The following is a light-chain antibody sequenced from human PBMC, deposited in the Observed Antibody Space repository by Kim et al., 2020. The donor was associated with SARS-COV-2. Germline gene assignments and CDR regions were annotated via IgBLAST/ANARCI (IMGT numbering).Light chain of an antibody. J-gene: IGLJ2*01. Sequence: SYELTQPLSVSVALGQTAKITCGGNNIGGKHVHWYQQKPGQAPVTVIYKNNNLPSGIPERFSGSNSGNAATLSISRVQVGDEAVYFCQVWDSNTVIFGGGTQLTV. CDR3: QVWDSNTVI. CDR1: NIGGKH. CDR2: KNN. V-gene: IGLV3-9*01.